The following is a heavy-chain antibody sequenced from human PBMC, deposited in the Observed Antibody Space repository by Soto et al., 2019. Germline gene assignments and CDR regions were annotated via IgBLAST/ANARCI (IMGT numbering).Heavy chain of an antibody. CDR2: IDPTDSYT. CDR3: ARHDHRNKFDP. CDR1: GYTFTGYW. Sequence: GESLKISCKSSGYTFTGYWISWGRQMPGKGLEWMGKIDPTDSYTNYSPSFQGHVTISAAKSISTAYLQWSSLKASDTAMYYCARHDHRNKFDPWGQGTLVTVSS. D-gene: IGHD3-16*01. J-gene: IGHJ5*02. V-gene: IGHV5-10-1*01.